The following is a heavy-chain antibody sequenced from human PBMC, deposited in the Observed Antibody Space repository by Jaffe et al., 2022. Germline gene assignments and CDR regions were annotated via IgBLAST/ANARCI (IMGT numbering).Heavy chain of an antibody. D-gene: IGHD6-19*01. V-gene: IGHV3-43D*04. CDR3: AKDPGAGPPYYYYMDV. J-gene: IGHJ6*03. CDR1: GFTFDDYA. CDR2: ISWDGGST. Sequence: EVQLVESGGVVVQPGGSLRLSCAASGFTFDDYAMHWVRQAPGKGLEWVSLISWDGGSTYYADSVKGRFTISRDNSKNSLYLQMNSLRAEDTALYYCAKDPGAGPPYYYYMDVWGKGTTVTVSS.